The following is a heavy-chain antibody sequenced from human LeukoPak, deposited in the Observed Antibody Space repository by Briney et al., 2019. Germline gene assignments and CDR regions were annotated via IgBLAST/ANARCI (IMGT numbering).Heavy chain of an antibody. Sequence: ASVKVSCKASGGTFSSYAISWVRQAPGQGLEWMGRIIPILGIANYAQKFQGRVTITADKSTSTAYMELSSLRSEDTAVYYCARDRAYSYDSSGYYGEAADYWGQGTLVTVSS. CDR2: IIPILGIA. D-gene: IGHD3-22*01. J-gene: IGHJ4*02. CDR1: GGTFSSYA. CDR3: ARDRAYSYDSSGYYGEAADY. V-gene: IGHV1-69*04.